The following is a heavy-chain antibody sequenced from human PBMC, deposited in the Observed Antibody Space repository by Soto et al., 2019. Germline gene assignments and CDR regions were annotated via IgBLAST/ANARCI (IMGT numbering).Heavy chain of an antibody. V-gene: IGHV3-48*01. J-gene: IGHJ6*02. CDR2: ISSSSSTI. D-gene: IGHD5-12*01. CDR1: GFTFSSYS. CDR3: AKDIGYDNYYYGMDV. Sequence: GGSLRLSCAASGFTFSSYSMNWVRQAPGKGLEWVSYISSSSSTIYYADSVKGRFTISRDNAKNSLYLQMNSLRAEDTALYYCAKDIGYDNYYYGMDVWGQGTTVTVSS.